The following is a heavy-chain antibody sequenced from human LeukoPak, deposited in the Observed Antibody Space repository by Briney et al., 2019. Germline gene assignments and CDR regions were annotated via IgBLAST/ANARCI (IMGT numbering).Heavy chain of an antibody. Sequence: PSETLSLTCAESGGSITSGSYYRSSIRQPAGKGLEWLRRIYTSGSTNYNPSLKSRVTISVDTSKNQFSLKLSSVTAADTAVYYCAREGYHYYDSSGYCSGVDYWGQGTLVTVSS. CDR3: AREGYHYYDSSGYCSGVDY. D-gene: IGHD3-22*01. CDR1: GGSITSGSYY. CDR2: IYTSGST. V-gene: IGHV4-61*02. J-gene: IGHJ4*02.